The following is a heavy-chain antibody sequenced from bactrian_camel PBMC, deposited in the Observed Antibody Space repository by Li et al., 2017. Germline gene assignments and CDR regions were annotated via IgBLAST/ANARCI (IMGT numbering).Heavy chain of an antibody. V-gene: IGHV3-2*01. CDR2: IYTGGGRT. CDR1: GFTFSSYY. D-gene: IGHD3*01. CDR3: AANHEATEWDNLSRYEYNY. Sequence: HVQLVESGGGSVKAGGSLRLSCAASGFTFSSYYMSWVRQAPGEGLEWVSSIYTGGGRTYYAESVKGRFTISKDNTRNPLYLQMNSLKPEDTAVYYCAANHEATEWDNLSRYEYNYWGQGTQVTVS. J-gene: IGHJ4*01.